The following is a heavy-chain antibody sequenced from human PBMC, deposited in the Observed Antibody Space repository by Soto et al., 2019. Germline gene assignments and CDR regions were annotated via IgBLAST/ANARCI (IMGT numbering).Heavy chain of an antibody. V-gene: IGHV3-30*18. CDR1: GFTFSSYG. CDR3: AEETGLDTALGGMDV. CDR2: ISYDGSNK. D-gene: IGHD5-18*01. Sequence: GGSLRLSCAACGFTFSSYGMHWVRQDPGKGLEWVAVISYDGSNKYYADSVKGRFTISRDNSKNTLYLQMNSLRAEDTAVYYSAEETGLDTALGGMDVWGQGTTVTVSS. J-gene: IGHJ6*02.